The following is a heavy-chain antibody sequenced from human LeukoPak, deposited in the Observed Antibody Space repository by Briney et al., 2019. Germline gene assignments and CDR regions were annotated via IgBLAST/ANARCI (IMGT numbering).Heavy chain of an antibody. D-gene: IGHD1-7*01. J-gene: IGHJ2*01. CDR3: AREEDNWTYVVGWYFDL. CDR1: GGTISSYY. Sequence: SETLSLTCTVAGGTISSYYWSWIRQPPGKGLEWIGYIYYSGSTNYNPSLKSRVTISVDTSKNQFSLKLSSVTAADTAVYYCAREEDNWTYVVGWYFDLWGRGTLVTVSS. V-gene: IGHV4-59*12. CDR2: IYYSGST.